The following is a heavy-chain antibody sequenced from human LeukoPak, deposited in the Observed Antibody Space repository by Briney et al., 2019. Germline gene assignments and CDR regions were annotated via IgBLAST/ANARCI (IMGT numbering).Heavy chain of an antibody. D-gene: IGHD2-15*01. V-gene: IGHV3-48*03. J-gene: IGHJ6*02. CDR1: GFRFRTYE. CDR2: ISSGGNSK. CDR3: ARDHMVEVGSYGLDV. Sequence: GGSLRLSCEASGFRFRTYEMNWVRQAPGKGLEWVSYISSGGNSKYYADSVKGSFTVSRDNVKTSLYLQMNSLKAEDTAVYYCARDHMVEVGSYGLDVWGQGTSVTVSS.